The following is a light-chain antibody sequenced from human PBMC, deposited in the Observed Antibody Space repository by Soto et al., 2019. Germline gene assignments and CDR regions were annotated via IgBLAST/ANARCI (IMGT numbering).Light chain of an antibody. V-gene: IGLV2-14*01. Sequence: QSALTQPASVSGSPGQSITISCTGTSSDVGGYNYVSWYQQHPGKAPKLIIYEVSDRPSGVSHRFSGSKSGNTASLTLSGLQAEDEADYYCNAYTIISAPFVFGAGTKVTVL. CDR2: EVS. CDR1: SSDVGGYNY. J-gene: IGLJ1*01. CDR3: NAYTIISAPFV.